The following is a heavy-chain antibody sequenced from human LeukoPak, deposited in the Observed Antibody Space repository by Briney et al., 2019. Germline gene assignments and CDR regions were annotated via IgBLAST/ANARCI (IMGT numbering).Heavy chain of an antibody. Sequence: GASVKVSCKASGYTFTSYGISRVRQAPGQGLEWMGGIIPIFGTANYAQKFQGRVTITTDESTSTAYMELSSLRSEDTAVYYCARTTTQYCSSTSCHPGYYYYMDVWGKGTTVTVSS. CDR1: GYTFTSYG. J-gene: IGHJ6*03. CDR3: ARTTTQYCSSTSCHPGYYYYMDV. CDR2: IIPIFGTA. V-gene: IGHV1-69*05. D-gene: IGHD2-2*01.